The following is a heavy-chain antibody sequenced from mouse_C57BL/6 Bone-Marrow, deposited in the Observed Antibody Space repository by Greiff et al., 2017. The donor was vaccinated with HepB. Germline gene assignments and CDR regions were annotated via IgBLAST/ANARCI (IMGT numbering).Heavy chain of an antibody. Sequence: QVQLQQPGAELVMPGASVKLSCKASGYTFTSYWMHWVMQRPGQGLEWIGEIDPSDSYTNYNQKFKGKSTLTVNKSSSTAYMQLSSLTSEDSAVYYCARGELDGYYWYWYFDVWGTGTTVTVSS. D-gene: IGHD2-3*01. V-gene: IGHV1-69*01. CDR1: GYTFTSYW. CDR2: IDPSDSYT. J-gene: IGHJ1*03. CDR3: ARGELDGYYWYWYFDV.